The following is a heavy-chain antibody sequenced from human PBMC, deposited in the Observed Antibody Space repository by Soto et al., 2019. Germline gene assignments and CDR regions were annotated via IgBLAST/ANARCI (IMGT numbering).Heavy chain of an antibody. V-gene: IGHV3-30*18. CDR1: GFTFSSYG. J-gene: IGHJ6*02. D-gene: IGHD3-10*01. CDR2: ISYDGSNK. Sequence: PGGSLRLSCAASGFTFSSYGMHWVRQAPGKGPEWVAVISYDGSNKYYADSVKGRFTISRDNSKNTLYLQMNSLRAEDTAVYYCAKDLVTMVRGVMNDYYYGMDVWGQGTTVTVSS. CDR3: AKDLVTMVRGVMNDYYYGMDV.